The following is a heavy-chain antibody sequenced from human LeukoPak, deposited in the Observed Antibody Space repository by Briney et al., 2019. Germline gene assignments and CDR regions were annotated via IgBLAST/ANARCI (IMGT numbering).Heavy chain of an antibody. V-gene: IGHV1-2*02. D-gene: IGHD6-6*01. J-gene: IGHJ3*01. CDR1: GYTFTGNY. CDR3: ARGDRSSSILEDAFDL. Sequence: ASVKVSCRASGYTFTGNYIHWVRQAPGQGLEWMGWINPNSGGTKFAQRFQRRVSMTRDTSITTAYMDLSRLTSDDTAVYYCARGDRSSSILEDAFDLWGPGTMVSVSS. CDR2: INPNSGGT.